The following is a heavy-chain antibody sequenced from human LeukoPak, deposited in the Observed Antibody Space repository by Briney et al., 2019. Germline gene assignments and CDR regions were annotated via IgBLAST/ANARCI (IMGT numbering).Heavy chain of an antibody. Sequence: GGSLRLSCAASGFTVSSNYMNWVRQAPGKGLEWVSFISSSSSYIYYADSVKGRFTISRDNAKNSLYLQMNSLRAEDTAVYYCARDYVGGIAAFDYWGQGTLVTVSS. D-gene: IGHD6-13*01. CDR3: ARDYVGGIAAFDY. CDR2: ISSSSSYI. V-gene: IGHV3-21*01. J-gene: IGHJ4*02. CDR1: GFTVSSNY.